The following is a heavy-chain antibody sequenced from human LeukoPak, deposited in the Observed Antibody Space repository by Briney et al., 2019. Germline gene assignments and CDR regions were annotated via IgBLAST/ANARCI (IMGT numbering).Heavy chain of an antibody. V-gene: IGHV3-23*01. CDR1: GFTFSSYG. CDR2: ISGSGGST. CDR3: ARGYRIAVAAPFDY. D-gene: IGHD6-19*01. J-gene: IGHJ4*02. Sequence: GGSLRLSCAASGFTFSSYGMSWVRQAPGKGLEWVSAISGSGGSTYYADSVKGRFTISRDNSKNSLYLQMNSLRAEDTAVYYCARGYRIAVAAPFDYWGQGTLVTVSS.